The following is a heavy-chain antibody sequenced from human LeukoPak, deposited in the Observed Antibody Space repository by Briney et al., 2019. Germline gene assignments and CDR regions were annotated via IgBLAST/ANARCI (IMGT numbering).Heavy chain of an antibody. CDR1: GGSISSSSYY. CDR2: IYYSGST. V-gene: IGHV4-39*07. Sequence: SETLSLTCTVSGGSISSSSYYWGWIRQPPGKGLEWIGSIYYSGSTYYNPSLKSRVTMSVDTSKNQFSLKLSSVTAADTAVYYCARVSSGWYYFDYWGQGTLATVSS. CDR3: ARVSSGWYYFDY. D-gene: IGHD6-19*01. J-gene: IGHJ4*02.